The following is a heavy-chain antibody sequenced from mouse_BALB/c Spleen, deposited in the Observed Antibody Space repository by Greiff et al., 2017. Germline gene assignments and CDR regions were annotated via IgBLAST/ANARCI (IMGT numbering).Heavy chain of an antibody. D-gene: IGHD3-1*01. V-gene: IGHV3-2*02. Sequence: EVKLVESGPGLVKPSQSLSLTCTVTGYSITSDYAWNWIRQFPGNKLEWMGYISYSGSTSYNPSLKSRISITRDTSKNQFFLQLNSVTTEDTATYYCARQLGLLGFAYWGQGTLVTVSA. CDR3: ARQLGLLGFAY. CDR2: ISYSGST. J-gene: IGHJ3*01. CDR1: GYSITSDYA.